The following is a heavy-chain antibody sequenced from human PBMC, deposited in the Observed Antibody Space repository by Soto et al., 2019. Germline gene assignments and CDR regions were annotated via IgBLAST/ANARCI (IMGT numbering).Heavy chain of an antibody. CDR1: GGSISNYY. CDR2: IYNSGRT. Sequence: SETLSLTCTVSGGSISNYYWSWIRQFPGKGLEWIGYIYNSGRTNYNPSLESRVTISLDTSKNQVSLKLSSVTAADTAVYYCAREANTIFGVVTPYYYYYYMDVWGKGTTVTVSS. D-gene: IGHD3-3*01. CDR3: AREANTIFGVVTPYYYYYYMDV. J-gene: IGHJ6*03. V-gene: IGHV4-59*01.